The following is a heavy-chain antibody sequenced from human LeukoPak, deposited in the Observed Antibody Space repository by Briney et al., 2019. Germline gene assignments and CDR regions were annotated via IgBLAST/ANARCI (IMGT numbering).Heavy chain of an antibody. CDR1: GFTFDDYG. Sequence: GRSLRLSCEASGFTFDDYGMHWVRQAPGKGLEWVSTISWNSASVGYVDSVKGRFAISRDNAKKTLYLQMNSLRPEDTALYYCAKDYGYSSSWYDYWGQGTLVTVSS. V-gene: IGHV3-9*01. J-gene: IGHJ4*02. CDR2: ISWNSASV. CDR3: AKDYGYSSSWYDY. D-gene: IGHD6-13*01.